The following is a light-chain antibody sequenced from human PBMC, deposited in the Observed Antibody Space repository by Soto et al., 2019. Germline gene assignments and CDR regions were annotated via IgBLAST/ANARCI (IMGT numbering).Light chain of an antibody. V-gene: IGLV1-51*02. Sequence: QSVLTQPPSVSAAPGQKVTISCIGSSSNIGNNYVSWYQQLPGTAPKLLIYENNKRPSGIPDRFSGSKSGTSATLGITGLQTGDEADYYCGTWDSSLSAHVFATGTKVTVL. CDR2: ENN. CDR3: GTWDSSLSAHV. J-gene: IGLJ1*01. CDR1: SSNIGNNY.